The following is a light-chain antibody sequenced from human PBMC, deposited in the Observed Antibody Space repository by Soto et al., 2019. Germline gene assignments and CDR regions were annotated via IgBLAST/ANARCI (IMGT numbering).Light chain of an antibody. V-gene: IGLV1-47*01. CDR3: QSYDSSLNVI. CDR1: DSNIGSNF. CDR2: RND. Sequence: QAVVSQPPSASATPGQRVTISCSGSDSNIGSNFVYWYQQLAGTAPKLLVFRNDQRPSGVPDRISGSKSGTSASLAISGLRSEDEADYYCQSYDSSLNVIFGGGTQLTVL. J-gene: IGLJ2*01.